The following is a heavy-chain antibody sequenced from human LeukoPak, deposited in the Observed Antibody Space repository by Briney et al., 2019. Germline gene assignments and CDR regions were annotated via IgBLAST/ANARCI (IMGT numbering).Heavy chain of an antibody. J-gene: IGHJ3*02. CDR1: GGTFSSYA. V-gene: IGHV1-69*05. D-gene: IGHD1-7*01. Sequence: SVKVSCKASGGTFSSYAISWVPQAPGQGLEWMGRIIPIFGTANYAQKFQGRVTITTDESTSTAYMELSSLRSEDTAVYYCARDMTMWDNWNYGPAFDIWGQGTMVTVSS. CDR2: IIPIFGTA. CDR3: ARDMTMWDNWNYGPAFDI.